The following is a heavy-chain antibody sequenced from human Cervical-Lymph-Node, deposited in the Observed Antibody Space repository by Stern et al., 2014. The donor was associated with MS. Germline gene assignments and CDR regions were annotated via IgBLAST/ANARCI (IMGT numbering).Heavy chain of an antibody. D-gene: IGHD5-18*01. J-gene: IGHJ6*02. V-gene: IGHV2-70*15. Sequence: QVTLRESGPALVKPTQTLTLTCTFSGFSLSTSGMCVSWIRQAPGKALEWLARIVWDDDKNYSTSLKTRLTISKANSKNQVVLTLTNMDPMDTATYYCARTLRGYSHGYYYHGLDVWGQGTTVTVSS. CDR3: ARTLRGYSHGYYYHGLDV. CDR2: IVWDDDK. CDR1: GFSLSTSGMC.